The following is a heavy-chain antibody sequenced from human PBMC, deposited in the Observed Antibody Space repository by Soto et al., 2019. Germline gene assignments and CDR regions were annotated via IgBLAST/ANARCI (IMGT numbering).Heavy chain of an antibody. V-gene: IGHV3-23*01. D-gene: IGHD1-20*01. CDR2: TGISGRTT. CDR3: ATVHNTSRSFDY. Sequence: PGGSLRLSCAASGFTVTTYAMSWVRQAPGKGLEWVSTTGISGRTTYYADSVKGRFTVSRDDSKNTLDLQMSNLRAEDTAVYYCATVHNTSRSFDYWGQGTLVTVSS. J-gene: IGHJ4*02. CDR1: GFTVTTYA.